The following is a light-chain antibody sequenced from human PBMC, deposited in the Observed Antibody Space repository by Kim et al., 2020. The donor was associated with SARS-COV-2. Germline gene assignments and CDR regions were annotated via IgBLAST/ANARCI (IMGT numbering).Light chain of an antibody. Sequence: DIQMTQSPSSLSASVGDRVTITCQASQDITTYLKWYQKRPGKAPNLLIYDASNFEAGVPSRFSGSGSGTNFTFHISSLQPEDIATYYCEQYDDVPWTFGQGTKVDIK. CDR3: EQYDDVPWT. V-gene: IGKV1-33*01. CDR2: DAS. CDR1: QDITTY. J-gene: IGKJ1*01.